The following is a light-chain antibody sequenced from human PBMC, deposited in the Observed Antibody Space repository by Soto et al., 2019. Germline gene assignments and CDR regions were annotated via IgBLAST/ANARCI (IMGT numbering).Light chain of an antibody. V-gene: IGKV3-20*01. Sequence: ETVLTQSPGTLSLSPGDRATLSCRASQTVTNTYLAWYQQKPGQAPRLLIYAASSRATGIPDRFSGSGSGTDFTLTISRLEPEDFAVYYCQQYGSSVWTFGQGTKVDTK. CDR2: AAS. J-gene: IGKJ1*01. CDR1: QTVTNTY. CDR3: QQYGSSVWT.